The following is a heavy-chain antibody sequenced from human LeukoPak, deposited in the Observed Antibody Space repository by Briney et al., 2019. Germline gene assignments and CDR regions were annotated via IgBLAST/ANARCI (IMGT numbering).Heavy chain of an antibody. V-gene: IGHV1-8*01. CDR3: ARGGFIPIRKLSYYYGMDV. J-gene: IGHJ6*02. CDR1: GYTFTSYD. CDR2: MNPNSGNT. Sequence: ASVKVSCKASGYTFTSYDINWVRQATGQGLEWMGWMNPNSGNTGYAQKFQGRVTMTRNTSISTAYMELSSLRSEDTAVYYCARGGFIPIRKLSYYYGMDVWGQGTMVTVSS. D-gene: IGHD3-10*01.